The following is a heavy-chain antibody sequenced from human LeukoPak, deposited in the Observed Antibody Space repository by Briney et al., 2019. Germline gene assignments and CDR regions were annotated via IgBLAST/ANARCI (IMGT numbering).Heavy chain of an antibody. J-gene: IGHJ4*02. CDR1: GGSISSXX. D-gene: IGHD3-22*01. Sequence: SETLSLTCXVSGGSISSXXXXXXXQPPGKGXEXXXYIXXXXXXDYXXSLKSRVXIXXDXSKNQFSLRLSSVTAADTAVYYCARDLPKYYYDRYFDYWGQGTLVTVSS. CDR2: IXXXXXX. V-gene: IGHV4-59*01. CDR3: ARDLPKYYYDRYFDY.